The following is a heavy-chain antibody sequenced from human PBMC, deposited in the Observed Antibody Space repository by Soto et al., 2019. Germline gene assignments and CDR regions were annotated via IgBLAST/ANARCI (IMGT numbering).Heavy chain of an antibody. V-gene: IGHV5-51*01. Sequence: GESLKISCQGSGYNFATHWIGWARHKAGKGLERMGIIFPGDAETRYSPSFQGHITISADKSISIAYLRWSSLKASDTGMYYCATPGGFGMDVWGQGTTVTVSS. CDR3: ATPGGFGMDV. CDR1: GYNFATHW. D-gene: IGHD5-12*01. CDR2: IFPGDAET. J-gene: IGHJ6*02.